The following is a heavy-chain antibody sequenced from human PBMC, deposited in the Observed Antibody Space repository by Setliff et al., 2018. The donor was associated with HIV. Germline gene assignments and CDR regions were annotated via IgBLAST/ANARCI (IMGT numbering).Heavy chain of an antibody. CDR1: GGSVNSYH. V-gene: IGHV4-59*08. J-gene: IGHJ4*02. CDR2: IYKSGTT. CDR3: GRLLETAMASFDS. Sequence: PSETLSLTCSVSGGSVNSYHWSWIRQPPGKGLEWIGYIYKSGTTNYSPSLKSRVTISAGPSKNQFSLKLTSVTAADTAVYYCGRLLETAMASFDSWGQGILVTVSS. D-gene: IGHD2-21*02.